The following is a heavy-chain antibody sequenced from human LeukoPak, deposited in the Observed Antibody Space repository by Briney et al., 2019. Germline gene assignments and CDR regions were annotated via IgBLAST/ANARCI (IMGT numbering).Heavy chain of an antibody. CDR3: ARSEMGGSYVSFDY. V-gene: IGHV4-30-2*01. J-gene: IGHJ4*02. CDR2: IYHSGST. Sequence: SETLSLTCTVSGGSISSGGYYWSWIRQPPGKGLEWIGYIYHSGSTYYNPSLKSRVTISVDRSKNQFSLKLSSVTAADTAVYYCARSEMGGSYVSFDYWGQGTLVTVSS. D-gene: IGHD1-26*01. CDR1: GGSISSGGYY.